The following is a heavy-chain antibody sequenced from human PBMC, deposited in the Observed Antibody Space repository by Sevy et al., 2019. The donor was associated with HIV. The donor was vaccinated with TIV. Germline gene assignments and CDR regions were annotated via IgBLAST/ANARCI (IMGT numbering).Heavy chain of an antibody. D-gene: IGHD5-18*01. V-gene: IGHV3-53*01. CDR3: ARDRNTAMVIGMDV. CDR2: IYSGGST. J-gene: IGHJ6*02. Sequence: WGSLRLSCAASGFIVSSNYMSWVRQAPGKGLEWVSVIYSGGSTYYADSVKGRFTISRDNSKNTLYLQMNSLRAEETAVYYCARDRNTAMVIGMDVWGQGTTVTVSS. CDR1: GFIVSSNY.